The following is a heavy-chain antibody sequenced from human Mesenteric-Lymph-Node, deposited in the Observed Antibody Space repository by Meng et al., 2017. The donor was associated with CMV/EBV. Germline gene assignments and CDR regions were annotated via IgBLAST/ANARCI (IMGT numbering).Heavy chain of an antibody. Sequence: GGSLRLSCAASGFSVSSNDMSWVRQAPGKGLEWVSVIYSGGTTYYADSVKGRITISRDSSKNTLNLQMNSLRAEDTAVYYCARYRHYGMDVWGQGTTVTVSS. J-gene: IGHJ6*02. CDR3: ARYRHYGMDV. V-gene: IGHV3-53*01. D-gene: IGHD1-26*01. CDR2: IYSGGTT. CDR1: GFSVSSND.